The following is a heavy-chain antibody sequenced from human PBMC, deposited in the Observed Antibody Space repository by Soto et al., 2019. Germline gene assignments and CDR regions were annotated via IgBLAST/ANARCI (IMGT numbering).Heavy chain of an antibody. J-gene: IGHJ6*02. Sequence: SGGSLRLSCAASGFTFSSYEMNWVRQAPGKGLEWVSYISSSGSTIYYADSVKGRFTISRDNAKNSLYLQMNSLRAEDTAVYYCARYCSGGSCYYYGMDVWGQGTTVTVSS. CDR3: ARYCSGGSCYYYGMDV. V-gene: IGHV3-48*03. D-gene: IGHD2-15*01. CDR2: ISSSGSTI. CDR1: GFTFSSYE.